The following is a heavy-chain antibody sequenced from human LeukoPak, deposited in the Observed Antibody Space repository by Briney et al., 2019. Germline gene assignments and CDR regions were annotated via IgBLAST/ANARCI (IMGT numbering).Heavy chain of an antibody. D-gene: IGHD2-15*01. V-gene: IGHV1-46*01. J-gene: IGHJ4*02. CDR2: INPSGGST. CDR3: AREEVLYYFDY. CDR1: GYTFTSYY. Sequence: ASVKVSCKASGYTFTSYYMHWVRQAPGQGLEWMGIINPSGGSTSYAQKFQGRVTMTRDTSTSTVYMELSSLRSEDTDVYYCAREEVLYYFDYWGQGTLVTVSS.